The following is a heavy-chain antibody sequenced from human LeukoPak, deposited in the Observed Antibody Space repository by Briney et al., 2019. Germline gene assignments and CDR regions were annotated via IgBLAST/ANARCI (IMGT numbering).Heavy chain of an antibody. J-gene: IGHJ3*02. D-gene: IGHD2-15*01. V-gene: IGHV4-31*03. CDR3: AREVTPDAFDI. CDR1: GGSISSGGYY. Sequence: SETLSLTCTVSGGSISSGGYYWSWIRQHPGEGLEWIGYIYYSGSTYYNPSLKSRVTISVDTSKNQFSLKLSSVTAADTAVYYCAREVTPDAFDIWGQGTMVTVSS. CDR2: IYYSGST.